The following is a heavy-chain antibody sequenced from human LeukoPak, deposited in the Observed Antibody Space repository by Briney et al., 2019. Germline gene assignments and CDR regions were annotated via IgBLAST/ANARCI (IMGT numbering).Heavy chain of an antibody. Sequence: PSETLSLTCTVSGGSISSGGYYWSWIRQYPGKGLEWIGYIHYSGSTYYNPSLKSRVTISVDTSKNQFSLKLSSVTAADTAVYYCARGPTSTVTTRYYFDYWGQGTLVTVSS. V-gene: IGHV4-31*03. CDR1: GGSISSGGYY. D-gene: IGHD4-17*01. CDR3: ARGPTSTVTTRYYFDY. J-gene: IGHJ4*02. CDR2: IHYSGST.